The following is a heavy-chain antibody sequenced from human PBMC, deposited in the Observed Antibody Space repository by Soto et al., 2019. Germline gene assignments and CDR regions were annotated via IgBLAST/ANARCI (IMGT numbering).Heavy chain of an antibody. V-gene: IGHV1-3*01. J-gene: IGHJ6*02. CDR2: INAGNADT. CDR1: GYTFSNYA. Sequence: GASVKVSCKASGYTFSNYAMHWVRQAPGQGLEWMGWINAGNADTKYSQKFQGRVTLSRDTSASAAYMELSSLRSEDTAVYYCARASPYSVSSPRSYYYGMDVWGQGTTVTVSS. CDR3: ARASPYSVSSPRSYYYGMDV. D-gene: IGHD1-26*01.